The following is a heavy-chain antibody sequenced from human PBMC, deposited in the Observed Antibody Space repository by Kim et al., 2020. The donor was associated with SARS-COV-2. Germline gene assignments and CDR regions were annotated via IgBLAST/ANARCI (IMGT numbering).Heavy chain of an antibody. V-gene: IGHV1-18*01. J-gene: IGHJ6*02. CDR1: GYTFTSYG. CDR2: ISAYNGNT. Sequence: ASVKVSCKASGYTFTSYGISWVRQAPGQGLEWMGWISAYNGNTNYAQKLQGRVTMTTDTSTSTAYMELRSLRSDDTAVYYCARRRYFDWPAPDQYGMDVWGQGTTVTVSS. CDR3: ARRRYFDWPAPDQYGMDV. D-gene: IGHD3-9*01.